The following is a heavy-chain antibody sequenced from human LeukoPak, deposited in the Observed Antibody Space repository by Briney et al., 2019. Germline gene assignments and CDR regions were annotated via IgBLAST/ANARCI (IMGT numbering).Heavy chain of an antibody. Sequence: GSLRLSCAASGFSFGTYGMNWVRQAPGKGLEWVSTISGSGGSTYYADSVKGRFTISRDNSKNTLYLQMNSLRAEDTAVYYCAKDSSSWFTFDYWGQGTLVTVSS. CDR3: AKDSSSWFTFDY. D-gene: IGHD6-13*01. CDR2: ISGSGGST. J-gene: IGHJ4*02. V-gene: IGHV3-23*01. CDR1: GFSFGTYG.